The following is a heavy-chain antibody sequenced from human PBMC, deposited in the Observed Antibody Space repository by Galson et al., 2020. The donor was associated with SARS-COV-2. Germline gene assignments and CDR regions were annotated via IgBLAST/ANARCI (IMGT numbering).Heavy chain of an antibody. D-gene: IGHD3-3*01. CDR2: IRDKANTYTT. CDR1: GFTFSDHY. Sequence: QAGGSLRLSCAASGFTFSDHYMDWVRQAPGKGLEWVARIRDKANTYTTEYAASVKGRFSISRDDSENSVYLQMNGLYTEDTAVYYCARGGSGPHSYVYAMDVWGQGTTVTVSS. J-gene: IGHJ6*02. CDR3: ARGGSGPHSYVYAMDV. V-gene: IGHV3-72*01.